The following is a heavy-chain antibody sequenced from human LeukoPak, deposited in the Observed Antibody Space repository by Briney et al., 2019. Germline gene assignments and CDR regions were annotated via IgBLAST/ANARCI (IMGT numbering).Heavy chain of an antibody. Sequence: PSETLSLTCTVSGGSISNYYWNWIRQPPGKGLEWIGYIFCSGSTNYNPSLKSRVTISIDTSKNQFSLNLRSVTAADTAVYYCARYSSGWSYLEYWGQGTLVTVSS. CDR3: ARYSSGWSYLEY. J-gene: IGHJ4*02. D-gene: IGHD6-19*01. V-gene: IGHV4-59*08. CDR2: IFCSGST. CDR1: GGSISNYY.